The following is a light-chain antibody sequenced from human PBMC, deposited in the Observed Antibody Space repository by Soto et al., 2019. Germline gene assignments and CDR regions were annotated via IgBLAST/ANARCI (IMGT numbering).Light chain of an antibody. Sequence: EIVLTQSPVTVSSSLGERSTLSFRASQSVNENLFWYQQKSGQPPRLLIYDAFTRATGIPARFSGSGSGTDFTLTITSLEPEDFAVYYCQHRRVWPVSFGQGTRLEIK. CDR2: DAF. V-gene: IGKV3-11*01. CDR3: QHRRVWPVS. CDR1: QSVNEN. J-gene: IGKJ5*01.